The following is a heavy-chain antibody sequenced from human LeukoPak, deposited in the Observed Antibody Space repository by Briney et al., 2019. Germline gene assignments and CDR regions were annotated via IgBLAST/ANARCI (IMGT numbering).Heavy chain of an antibody. Sequence: SETLSLTCTVSNFSISSGYFWGWIRQPPGKGLEWIGSFYRYGSTYYNPSLKSRVTISVDTSKNQFSLKLGSVTAADTAVYYCARHGSTVWYGSGREGWFDPWGQGTLVTVSS. D-gene: IGHD3-10*01. J-gene: IGHJ5*02. CDR3: ARHGSTVWYGSGREGWFDP. CDR2: FYRYGST. CDR1: NFSISSGYF. V-gene: IGHV4-38-2*02.